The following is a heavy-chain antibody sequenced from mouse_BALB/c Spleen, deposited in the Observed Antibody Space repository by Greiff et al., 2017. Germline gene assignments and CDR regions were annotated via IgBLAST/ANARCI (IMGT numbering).Heavy chain of an antibody. V-gene: IGHV5-12-2*01. CDR3: AREGYGKRYFDY. Sequence: DVMLVESGGGLVQPGGSLKLSCAASGFTFSSYTMSWVRQTPEKRLEWVAYISNGGGSTYYPDTVKGRFTISRDNAKNTLYLQMSSLKSEDTAMYYCAREGYGKRYFDYWGQGTTLTVSS. J-gene: IGHJ2*01. CDR2: ISNGGGST. D-gene: IGHD2-1*01. CDR1: GFTFSSYT.